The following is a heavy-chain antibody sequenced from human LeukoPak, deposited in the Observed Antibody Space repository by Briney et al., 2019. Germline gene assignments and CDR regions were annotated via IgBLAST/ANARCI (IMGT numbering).Heavy chain of an antibody. CDR1: GGSFSGYY. J-gene: IGHJ5*02. D-gene: IGHD2-15*01. CDR3: ARDEVVVHRGFDP. V-gene: IGHV4-34*01. Sequence: PSETLSLTCAVYGGSFSGYYWSWIRQPPGKGLEWIGEINHSGSTNYNPSLKSRVTISVDTSKNQFSLKLSSVTAADTAVYYCARDEVVVHRGFDPWGQGTLVTVSS. CDR2: INHSGST.